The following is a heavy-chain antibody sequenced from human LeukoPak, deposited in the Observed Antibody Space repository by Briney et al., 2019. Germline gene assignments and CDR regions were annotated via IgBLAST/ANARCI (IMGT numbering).Heavy chain of an antibody. V-gene: IGHV1-2*02. J-gene: IGHJ4*02. CDR1: GYTFTGYY. Sequence: ASVKVSCKASGYTFTGYYMHRVRQAPGQGLEWMGWINPNSGGTNYAQKFQGRVTMTRDTSISTAYMELSRLRSDDTAVYYCARLAMGGDCFDYWGQGTLVTVSS. CDR2: INPNSGGT. D-gene: IGHD2-21*01. CDR3: ARLAMGGDCFDY.